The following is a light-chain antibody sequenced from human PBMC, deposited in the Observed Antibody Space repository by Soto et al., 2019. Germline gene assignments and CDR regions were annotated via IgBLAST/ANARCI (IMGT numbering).Light chain of an antibody. CDR3: SSYTSSSTRV. V-gene: IGLV2-14*01. Sequence: QSALTQPASVSGSPGQSITISCIGTSSDVGGYNYVSWYQPHPGKAPKLMIYEVSNRPSGVSNRFSGSKSGNTASLTISGLQAEDEADYYCSSYTSSSTRVFGGGTKLTVL. CDR1: SSDVGGYNY. J-gene: IGLJ3*02. CDR2: EVS.